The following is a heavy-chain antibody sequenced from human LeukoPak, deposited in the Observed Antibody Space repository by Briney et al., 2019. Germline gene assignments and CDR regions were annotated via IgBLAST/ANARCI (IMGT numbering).Heavy chain of an antibody. V-gene: IGHV7-4-1*02. CDR1: GYTFTSYG. Sequence: ASVKVSCKASGYTFTSYGLNWVRQAPGQGLEWMGWINTNTGNPTYAQGFTGRFVFSLDTSVSTAYLQISSLKAEDTAVYCCARGVINLLGGDNWFDPWGQGTLVTVSS. CDR2: INTNTGNP. CDR3: ARGVINLLGGDNWFDP. D-gene: IGHD3-10*02. J-gene: IGHJ5*02.